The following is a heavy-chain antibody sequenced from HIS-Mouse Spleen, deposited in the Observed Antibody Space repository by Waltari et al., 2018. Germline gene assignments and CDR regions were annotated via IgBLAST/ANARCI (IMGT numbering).Heavy chain of an antibody. CDR3: ARDGYSGYGHDAFDI. CDR1: GGPISRSSYY. D-gene: IGHD5-12*01. CDR2: IYYSGST. J-gene: IGHJ3*02. Sequence: QLQLQESGPGLVKPSATLSLTCTVSGGPISRSSYYWGWIRQPPGKGLEWIGSIYYSGSTYYNPSLKSRVTISVDTSKNQFSLKLSSMTAADTAVYYCARDGYSGYGHDAFDIWGQGTMVTVSS. V-gene: IGHV4-39*07.